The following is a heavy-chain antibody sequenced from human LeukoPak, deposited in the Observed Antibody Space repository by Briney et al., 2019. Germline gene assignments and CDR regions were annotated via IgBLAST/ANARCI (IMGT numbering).Heavy chain of an antibody. D-gene: IGHD2-15*01. Sequence: GGSLRLSWAASGFIFSYYGMKWVRPAPGKRMEYVATIRNNGGNTYYAKSVEGRFTVSRDNSQNTLYIQMGSLRAEDTAVYYCARDGPFCSGIACFVWGMDVWGQGTTVIVPS. CDR3: ARDGPFCSGIACFVWGMDV. CDR2: IRNNGGNT. J-gene: IGHJ6*02. CDR1: GFIFSYYG. V-gene: IGHV3-64*01.